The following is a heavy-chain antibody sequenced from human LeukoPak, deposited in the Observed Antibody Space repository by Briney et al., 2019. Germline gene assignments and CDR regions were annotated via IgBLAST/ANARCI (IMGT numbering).Heavy chain of an antibody. CDR2: IIPIFGTA. D-gene: IGHD2-15*01. V-gene: IGHV1-69*05. CDR1: ARRLGSEG. CDR3: ARVACSGGSCYFEYFQH. J-gene: IGHJ1*01. Sequence: WVEVACMVDARRLGSEGRSWGRQAHEQRIEWMGGIIPIFGTANYAQKFQGRVSITTDESTSTAYMELSSLRSEDTAVYYCARVACSGGSCYFEYFQHWGQGTLVTASS.